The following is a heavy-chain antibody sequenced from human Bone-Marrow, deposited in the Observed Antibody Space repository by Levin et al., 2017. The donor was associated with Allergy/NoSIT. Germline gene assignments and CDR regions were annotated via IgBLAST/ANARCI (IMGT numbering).Heavy chain of an antibody. V-gene: IGHV6-1*01. D-gene: IGHD5-18*01. CDR2: TYYRSKWYN. J-gene: IGHJ6*02. Sequence: SETLSLTCAISGDSVSSNSAAWNWIRQSPSRGLEWLGRTYYRSKWYNDYAVSVKSRITINPDTSKNQFSLQLNSVTPEDTAVYYCAGGGYSYGYTGDSPSRLLEKYYYYYYGMDVWGQGTTVTVSS. CDR3: AGGGYSYGYTGDSPSRLLEKYYYYYYGMDV. CDR1: GDSVSSNSAA.